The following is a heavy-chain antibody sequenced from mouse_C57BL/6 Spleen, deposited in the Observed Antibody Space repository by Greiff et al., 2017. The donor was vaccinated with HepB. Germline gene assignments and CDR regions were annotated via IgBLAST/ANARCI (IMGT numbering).Heavy chain of an antibody. CDR1: GFSLTSYG. CDR3: AKFFYDYDWNYYAMDY. J-gene: IGHJ4*01. V-gene: IGHV2-4*01. Sequence: QVQLQQSGPGLVQPSQSLSITCTVSGFSLTSYGVHWVRQPPGKGLEWLGVIWSGGSTDYNAAFISRLSISKDNSKSQVFFKMNSLQADDTAIYYCAKFFYDYDWNYYAMDYWGQGTSVTVSS. D-gene: IGHD2-4*01. CDR2: IWSGGST.